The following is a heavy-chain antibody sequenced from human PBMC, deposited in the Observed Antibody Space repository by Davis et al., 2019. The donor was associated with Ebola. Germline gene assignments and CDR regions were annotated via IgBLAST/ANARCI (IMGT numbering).Heavy chain of an antibody. D-gene: IGHD3-9*01. CDR3: ASSGLRYFDWLFSNWFDP. CDR2: VYYSGGT. V-gene: IGHV4-39*01. Sequence: SETLSLTCTVSGGSISSSSYYWGWIRQPPGKGLEWMGSVYYSGGTYYNPSLKSRVTISVDTSKNQFSLKLNSVTAADTAVYYCASSGLRYFDWLFSNWFDPWGQGTLATVSS. J-gene: IGHJ5*02. CDR1: GGSISSSSYY.